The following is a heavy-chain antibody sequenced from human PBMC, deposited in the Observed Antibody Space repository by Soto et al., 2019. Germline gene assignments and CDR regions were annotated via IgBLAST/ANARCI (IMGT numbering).Heavy chain of an antibody. CDR2: IYYSGST. Sequence: SETLSLTCTVSGVSISGGVYYWSWSRQPPGKGLEGSGYIYYSGSTYYNPALKSGVTISVDAFKNQFFLRLSTVTAANTAVYYCARQRPIYDSSGYYYLRPFDYWGQGTLVTVPS. V-gene: IGHV4-30-4*01. CDR1: GVSISGGVYY. CDR3: ARQRPIYDSSGYYYLRPFDY. D-gene: IGHD3-22*01. J-gene: IGHJ4*02.